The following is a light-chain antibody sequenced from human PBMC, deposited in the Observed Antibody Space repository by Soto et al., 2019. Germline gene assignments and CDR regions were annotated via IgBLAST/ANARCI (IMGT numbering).Light chain of an antibody. V-gene: IGLV2-8*01. CDR2: EVS. Sequence: QSALTQPPSASGSPGQSVTISCAGTSSDVGGYDYVSWYQQHPGKAPKLIIYEVSKRPSGVPDRFSGSKSGNTASLTVSGLQAEDGADYYCSSYAGSDNYVFGPGTQLTVL. CDR1: SSDVGGYDY. J-gene: IGLJ1*01. CDR3: SSYAGSDNYV.